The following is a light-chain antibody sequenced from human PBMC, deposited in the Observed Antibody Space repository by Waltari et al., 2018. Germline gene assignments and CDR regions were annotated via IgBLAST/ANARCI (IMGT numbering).Light chain of an antibody. CDR2: GTS. Sequence: DIVLMQSPGILSLSPGEGATLSCRASESTSRSSLAWYQQKPGQAPRLVMYGTSNRATDIPDRFSGSGSGTDFTLTISRLEPEDFAVYYCQQYGRLFGGGTKVEI. CDR1: ESTSRSS. CDR3: QQYGRL. J-gene: IGKJ4*01. V-gene: IGKV3-20*01.